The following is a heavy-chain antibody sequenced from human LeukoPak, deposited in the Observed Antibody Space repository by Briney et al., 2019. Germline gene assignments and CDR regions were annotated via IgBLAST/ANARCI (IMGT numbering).Heavy chain of an antibody. D-gene: IGHD6-19*01. CDR3: ARRAGTGTPVYFDY. V-gene: IGHV4-59*02. Sequence: SETLSLTCTVSGGSVSNNHCSWIRQSTEKGLEWIGYAYDSGISNYNPSLESRVTLSVDTSKNQFSLRLTSVTAADTAVYFCARRAGTGTPVYFDYWGQGVLVTVSS. CDR1: GGSVSNNH. CDR2: AYDSGIS. J-gene: IGHJ4*02.